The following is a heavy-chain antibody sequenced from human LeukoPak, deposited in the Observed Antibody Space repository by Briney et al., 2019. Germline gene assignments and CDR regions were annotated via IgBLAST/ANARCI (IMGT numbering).Heavy chain of an antibody. CDR2: IYYSRST. D-gene: IGHD3-3*01. CDR1: GGSISSYY. Sequence: SETLSLTCTVSGGSISSYYWSWIRQPPGKGLEWIGYIYYSRSTNYNPSLKSRVTISVDTSKNQFSLKLSSVTAADTAVYYCARAGGDYDFWSGYYRGYFDYWGQGTLVTVSS. J-gene: IGHJ4*02. V-gene: IGHV4-59*01. CDR3: ARAGGDYDFWSGYYRGYFDY.